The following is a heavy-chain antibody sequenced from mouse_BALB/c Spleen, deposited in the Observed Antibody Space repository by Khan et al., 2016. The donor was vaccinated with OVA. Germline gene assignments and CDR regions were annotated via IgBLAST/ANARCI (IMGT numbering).Heavy chain of an antibody. CDR2: IYPGSGST. V-gene: IGHV1-77*01. CDR3: AKSFYGNSYAMDY. J-gene: IGHJ4*01. D-gene: IGHD2-1*01. CDR1: GYTFTDYD. Sequence: QIQLVQSGPELVKPGASVKMSCKASGYTFTDYDIRWVKQRTGQGLEWIGEIYPGSGSTYYNEKFKGKATLTADKSSNTAYMQLSSLTSEDSAVYFCAKSFYGNSYAMDYWGQGTAVTVSS.